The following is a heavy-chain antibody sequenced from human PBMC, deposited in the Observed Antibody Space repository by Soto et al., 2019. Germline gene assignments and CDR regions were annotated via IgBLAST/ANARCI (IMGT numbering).Heavy chain of an antibody. J-gene: IGHJ4*02. D-gene: IGHD1-1*01. V-gene: IGHV4-34*01. CDR1: GQSFSGHS. CDR2: INESGST. Sequence: QVQLQQWGAGLVKPSETRSLSCAVYGQSFSGHSWAWIRQPPGKGLEWIGEINESGSTYYNPSLKSRVTISTDTSKNQFSLKLSSVSAAGTAAYFCARGSGIVALPGELEDVKYDYWGQGTLVNVSS. CDR3: ARGSGIVALPGELEDVKYDY.